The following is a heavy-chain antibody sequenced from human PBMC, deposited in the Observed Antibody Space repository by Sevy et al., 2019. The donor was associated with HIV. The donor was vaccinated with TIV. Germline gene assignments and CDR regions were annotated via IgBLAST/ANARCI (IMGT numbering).Heavy chain of an antibody. D-gene: IGHD3-22*01. CDR2: FDPEDGET. Sequence: ASVKVSCKVSGYTLTKLAMHWVRQAPGKGLEWMGTFDPEDGETSYAQKFQGRVTMTGDTSIETAYMELSSLRSEDTAVFYCAITKDYYGSSGSPFDYWGQGTLVTVSS. V-gene: IGHV1-24*01. CDR1: GYTLTKLA. CDR3: AITKDYYGSSGSPFDY. J-gene: IGHJ4*02.